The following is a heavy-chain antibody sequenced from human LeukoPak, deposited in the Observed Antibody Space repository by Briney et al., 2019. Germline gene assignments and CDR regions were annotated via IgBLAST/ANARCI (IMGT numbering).Heavy chain of an antibody. J-gene: IGHJ4*02. CDR1: GFTFSSYG. Sequence: GGSLRLSCAASGFTFSSYGMHWVRQAPGEGLEWVAFIRYDGSNKYYADSVKGRFTISRDNSKNTLYLQMNSLRAEDTAVYYCAKDGYSSSRGPFDYWGQGTLVTVSS. D-gene: IGHD6-13*01. V-gene: IGHV3-30*02. CDR3: AKDGYSSSRGPFDY. CDR2: IRYDGSNK.